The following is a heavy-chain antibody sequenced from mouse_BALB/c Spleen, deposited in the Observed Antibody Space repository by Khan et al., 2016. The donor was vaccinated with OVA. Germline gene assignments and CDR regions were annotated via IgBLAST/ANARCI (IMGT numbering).Heavy chain of an antibody. CDR1: GFSLTSYG. CDR3: ARFYDPYYAVDY. J-gene: IGHJ4*01. V-gene: IGHV2-9*02. D-gene: IGHD2-3*01. Sequence: VQLQESGPGLVAPSQSLSITCTVSGFSLTSYGVNWVRQPPGKGLEWLGVIWAGGSTNYNSALMSRLSISKDDAKSQVFLKMNSLQSDDTAMYYCARFYDPYYAVDYWGPGTSVTVSS. CDR2: IWAGGST.